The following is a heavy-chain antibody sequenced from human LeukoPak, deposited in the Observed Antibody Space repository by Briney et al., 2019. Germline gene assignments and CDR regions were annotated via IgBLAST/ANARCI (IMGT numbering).Heavy chain of an antibody. Sequence: SETLSLTCTVSGYSISSGYYWGWIRQPPGKGLEWIGSIYHSGSTYYNPSLKSRVTISVDTSKNQFSLKLSSVTAADTAVYYCARDHFISGSFDYWGQGTLVTVSS. CDR3: ARDHFISGSFDY. V-gene: IGHV4-38-2*02. J-gene: IGHJ4*02. D-gene: IGHD3-10*01. CDR2: IYHSGST. CDR1: GYSISSGYY.